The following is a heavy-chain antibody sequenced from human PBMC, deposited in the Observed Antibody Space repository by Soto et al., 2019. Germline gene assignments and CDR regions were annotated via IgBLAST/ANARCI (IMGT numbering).Heavy chain of an antibody. CDR1: GYTFNTYY. Sequence: ASVKVSCKASGYTFNTYYMHWVRQAPGQGLEWMAIINPSGGSGSHAHKFQGRVTVTRDTPTSTLYMELSSLRSEDTAMYYCARAWDDSSAFDYWGQGTLVTVSS. J-gene: IGHJ4*02. CDR2: INPSGGSG. CDR3: ARAWDDSSAFDY. V-gene: IGHV1-46*02. D-gene: IGHD4-4*01.